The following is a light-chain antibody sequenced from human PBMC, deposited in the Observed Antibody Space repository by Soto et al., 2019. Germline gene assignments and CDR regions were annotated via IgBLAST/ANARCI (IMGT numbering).Light chain of an antibody. CDR2: EVT. CDR3: YSYRSGSAHV. J-gene: IGLJ1*01. Sequence: QSVLTQPASVSGSPGQSITISCTGTSSDVGGYNRVSWYQQHPDKAPKLIIYEVTNRLSGISNRFSGSKSGDTASLTISGLQAEDEADYYCYSYRSGSAHVFGTGTKVTVL. CDR1: SSDVGGYNR. V-gene: IGLV2-14*01.